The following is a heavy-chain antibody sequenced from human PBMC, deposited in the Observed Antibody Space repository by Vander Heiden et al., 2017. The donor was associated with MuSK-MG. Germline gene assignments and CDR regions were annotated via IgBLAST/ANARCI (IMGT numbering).Heavy chain of an antibody. CDR3: AKDHLEVGATEIGLVDY. D-gene: IGHD1-26*01. CDR1: GFTFSSYG. J-gene: IGHJ4*02. V-gene: IGHV3-30*18. CDR2: ISYDGSNK. Sequence: QVQLVESGGGVVQPGRSLRLSCAASGFTFSSYGMHWVRQAPGKGLEWVAVISYDGSNKYYADSVKGRFTISRDNSKNTLYLQMNSLRAEDTAVYYCAKDHLEVGATEIGLVDYWGQGTLVTVSS.